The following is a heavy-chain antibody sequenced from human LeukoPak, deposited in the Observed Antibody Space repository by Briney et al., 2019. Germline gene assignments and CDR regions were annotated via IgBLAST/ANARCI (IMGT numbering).Heavy chain of an antibody. J-gene: IGHJ5*02. CDR2: ISSSSSTI. CDR3: ASVITVFGVVTP. CDR1: GFTFSSYS. D-gene: IGHD3-3*01. V-gene: IGHV3-48*01. Sequence: GGSLRLSCAASGFTFSSYSVNWVRQAPGKGLEWVSHISSSSSTIYYADSVKGRFTISRDNAKNSLYLQMNSLRAEDTAVYYCASVITVFGVVTPWGQGTLVTVSS.